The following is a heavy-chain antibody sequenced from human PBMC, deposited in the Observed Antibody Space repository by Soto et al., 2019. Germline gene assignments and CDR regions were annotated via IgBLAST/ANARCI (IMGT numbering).Heavy chain of an antibody. Sequence: QVQLVQSGAEVKKPGSSVKVSCKASGGTFSNHAISWVRQAPGQGLEWMGGIIPIFGTANYAQKFQDRVTITADESTSTAYMGLSSLTSEDTALYYCATPPEGGYKDGMDVWGQGTTVTVSS. V-gene: IGHV1-69*01. CDR1: GGTFSNHA. D-gene: IGHD5-12*01. CDR3: ATPPEGGYKDGMDV. J-gene: IGHJ6*02. CDR2: IIPIFGTA.